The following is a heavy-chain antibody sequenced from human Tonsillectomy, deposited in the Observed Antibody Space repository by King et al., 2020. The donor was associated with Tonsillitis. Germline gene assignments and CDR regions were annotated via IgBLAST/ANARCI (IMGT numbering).Heavy chain of an antibody. J-gene: IGHJ2*01. CDR1: GGSVRSDGFY. V-gene: IGHV4-61*08. Sequence: VQLQESGPGLVKPSETLSLTCTVSGGSVRSDGFYWSWIRQPPGKGLDWIGYIHYSGTTNYNPSFKSRVTMSLDTSKNQFSLKVTSLSATDTAIYYCAREEATAESSYVALWGRGTLLSVSS. CDR2: IHYSGTT. CDR3: AREEATAESSYVAL.